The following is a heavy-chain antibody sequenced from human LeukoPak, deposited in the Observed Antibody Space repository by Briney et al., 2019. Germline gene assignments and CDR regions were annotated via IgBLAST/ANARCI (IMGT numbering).Heavy chain of an antibody. D-gene: IGHD6-19*01. CDR2: MNPNSGNT. J-gene: IGHJ4*02. CDR3: ARGGGSSRWYVRGIAPTGTCDY. Sequence: ASVKVSCKASGYTFTSYDINWVRQATGQGLEWMGWMNPNSGNTGYAQKFQGRVTMTRNTSISTAYMELSSLRSEDTAVYYCARGGGSSRWYVRGIAPTGTCDYWGQGTLVTVSS. V-gene: IGHV1-8*01. CDR1: GYTFTSYD.